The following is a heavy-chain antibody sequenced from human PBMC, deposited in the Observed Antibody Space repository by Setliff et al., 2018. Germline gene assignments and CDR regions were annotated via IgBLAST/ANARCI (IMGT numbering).Heavy chain of an antibody. D-gene: IGHD5-18*01. CDR1: GGTFTKYG. CDR3: VGEGVDTRSSTDYRYYMDV. CDR2: TIPMFGTT. V-gene: IGHV1-69*13. Sequence: SVKVSCKASGGTFTKYGISWVRQAPGQGLEWMGGTIPMFGTTNYARKFQGRVTIISDESTSTAYMQLSSLGSEDTAVYYCVGEGVDTRSSTDYRYYMDVWGKGTTVTVSS. J-gene: IGHJ6*03.